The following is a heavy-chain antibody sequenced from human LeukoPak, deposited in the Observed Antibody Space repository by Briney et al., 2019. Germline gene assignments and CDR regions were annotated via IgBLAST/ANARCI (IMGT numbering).Heavy chain of an antibody. CDR3: ARSPLGIALFDY. D-gene: IGHD7-27*01. J-gene: IGHJ4*02. Sequence: PGGSLRLSCAASGFTFSSYWMSWVRQAPGEGLEWVARIRNKANRYTTEYAASVKGRFTISRDDSENSLYLQMDSLKTEDTAVYYCARSPLGIALFDYWGQGTLVTVSS. V-gene: IGHV3-72*01. CDR1: GFTFSSYW. CDR2: IRNKANRYTT.